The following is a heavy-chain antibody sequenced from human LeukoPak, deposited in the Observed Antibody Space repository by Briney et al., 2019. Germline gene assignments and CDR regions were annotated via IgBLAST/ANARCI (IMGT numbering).Heavy chain of an antibody. CDR1: GYSISSGYY. CDR3: ARAGYCSSTSCYLWWLANFDY. Sequence: SETLSLTCAVSGYSISSGYYWGWIRQPPGKGLEWIGSIYHSGSTYYNRSLKNRVTISVDTSKNQFSLKLSSVTAADTAVYYCARAGYCSSTSCYLWWLANFDYWGQGTLVTVSS. J-gene: IGHJ4*02. CDR2: IYHSGST. V-gene: IGHV4-38-2*01. D-gene: IGHD2-2*01.